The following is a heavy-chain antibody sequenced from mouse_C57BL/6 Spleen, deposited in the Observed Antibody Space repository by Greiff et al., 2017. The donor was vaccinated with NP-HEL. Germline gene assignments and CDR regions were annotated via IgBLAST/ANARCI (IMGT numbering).Heavy chain of an antibody. Sequence: VQLQQPGAELVRPGSSVKLSCKASGYTFTSYWMDWVKQRPGQGLEWIGNIYPSDSETHYNQKFKDKATLTVDKSSSTAYMQLSSLTSEDSAVYYWAREGDLRGFAYWGQGTLVTVSA. J-gene: IGHJ3*01. V-gene: IGHV1-61*01. CDR2: IYPSDSET. CDR1: GYTFTSYW. CDR3: AREGDLRGFAY.